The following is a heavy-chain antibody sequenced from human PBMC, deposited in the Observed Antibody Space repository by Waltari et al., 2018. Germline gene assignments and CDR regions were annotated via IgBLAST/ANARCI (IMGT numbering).Heavy chain of an antibody. CDR2: ISYSGAT. V-gene: IGHV4-39*01. CDR3: ATYVGASVGTAAFDV. Sequence: VSGGSITTSRHYWGWIRQPPGKGLEWTGTISYSGATYYNPSLRSRVTISLDTSKNQFSLKLNSVTAADTAVYYCATYVGASVGTAAFDVWGQGTMVTVSS. J-gene: IGHJ3*01. D-gene: IGHD3-16*01. CDR1: GGSITTSRHY.